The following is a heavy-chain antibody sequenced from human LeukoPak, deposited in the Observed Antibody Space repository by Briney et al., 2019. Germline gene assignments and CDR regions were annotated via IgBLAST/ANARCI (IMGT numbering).Heavy chain of an antibody. D-gene: IGHD4-17*01. CDR1: GGSISSYY. V-gene: IGHV4-59*01. CDR2: IYYSGST. J-gene: IGHJ4*02. Sequence: SETLSLTCTVSGGSISSYYWSWIRQPPGKGLEWIGYIYYSGSTNYNPSLKSRVTVSVDTSKNQFSLKLSSVTAADTAVYYCARATVTTPHFDYWGQGTLVTVSS. CDR3: ARATVTTPHFDY.